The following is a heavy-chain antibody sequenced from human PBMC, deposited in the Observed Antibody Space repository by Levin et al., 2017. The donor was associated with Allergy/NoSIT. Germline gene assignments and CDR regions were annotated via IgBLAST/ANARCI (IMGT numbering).Heavy chain of an antibody. J-gene: IGHJ4*02. D-gene: IGHD3-3*01. CDR3: AKGFTIFGVVTPFDY. Sequence: GGSLRLSCAASGFTFSSYAMSWVRQAPGKGLEWVSAISGSGGSTYYADSVKGRFTISRDNSKNTLYLQMNSLRAEDTAVYDCAKGFTIFGVVTPFDYWGQGTLVTVSS. CDR2: ISGSGGST. CDR1: GFTFSSYA. V-gene: IGHV3-23*01.